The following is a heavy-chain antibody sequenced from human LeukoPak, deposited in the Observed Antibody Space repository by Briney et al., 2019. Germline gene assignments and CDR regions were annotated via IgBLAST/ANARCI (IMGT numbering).Heavy chain of an antibody. CDR2: INWNGGST. V-gene: IGHV3-20*04. D-gene: IGHD1/OR15-1a*01. Sequence: GGSLRLSCAASGFTFDDYGMSWVRQAPGKGLEWVSGINWNGGSTGYADSVKGRFTISRDNAKNSLYLEMTSLRAEDTAVYYCARDEQFLRYPYFDYWGQGTRVAVSS. CDR3: ARDEQFLRYPYFDY. J-gene: IGHJ4*02. CDR1: GFTFDDYG.